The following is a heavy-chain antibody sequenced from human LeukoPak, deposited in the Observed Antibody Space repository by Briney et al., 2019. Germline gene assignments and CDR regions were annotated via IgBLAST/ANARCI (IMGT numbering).Heavy chain of an antibody. V-gene: IGHV3-30*02. CDR3: AAWGRIVGAGGEAFDI. Sequence: GGSLRLSCAASGFTFSSYGMHWVRQAPGKGLEWVAVIWYDGSNKYYADSVKGRFTISRDNSKNTLYLQMNSLRAEDTAVYYCAAWGRIVGAGGEAFDIWGQGTMVTVSS. CDR1: GFTFSSYG. J-gene: IGHJ3*02. D-gene: IGHD1-26*01. CDR2: IWYDGSNK.